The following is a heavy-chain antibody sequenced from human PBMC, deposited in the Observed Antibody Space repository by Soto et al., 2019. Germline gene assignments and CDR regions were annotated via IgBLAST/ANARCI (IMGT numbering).Heavy chain of an antibody. CDR1: GGSCSGYY. V-gene: IGHV4-34*01. CDR3: ARGEDDYYYYYMDV. CDR2: INHSGST. J-gene: IGHJ6*03. Sequence: QVQLQQWGAGLLKPSETLSLTCAVYGGSCSGYYWSWIRQPPGKGLEWSGEINHSGSTNYNPSLKSRVTISVDTSKNQFSLKLSSVTAADTAVYYCARGEDDYYYYYMDVWGKGTTVTVSS.